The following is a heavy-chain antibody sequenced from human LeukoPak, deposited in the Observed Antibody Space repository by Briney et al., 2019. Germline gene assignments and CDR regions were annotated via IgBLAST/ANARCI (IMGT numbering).Heavy chain of an antibody. J-gene: IGHJ3*02. CDR2: IYYNGNT. Sequence: PSETPSLTCTVSGASISSSYWSWIRQPPGKRLEWIGYIYYNGNTNSNPSLKSRVTISADTSKNQFSLKLSSVTAADTAIYYCVRGNYDNRGYSNAFDIWGQGTMVTVSS. CDR3: VRGNYDNRGYSNAFDI. D-gene: IGHD3-22*01. V-gene: IGHV4-59*01. CDR1: GASISSSY.